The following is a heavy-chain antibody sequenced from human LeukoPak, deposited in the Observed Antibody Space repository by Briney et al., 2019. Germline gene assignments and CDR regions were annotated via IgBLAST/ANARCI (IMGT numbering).Heavy chain of an antibody. Sequence: GASVKVSCKASGYTFTGYYMHWVRQAPGQGLEWMGRINPNSGGTNYAQKFQGRVTMTRDTSISTAYMELSRLRSDDTAVYYCARSITMVRGVIITGAHYWGQGTLVTVSS. CDR1: GYTFTGYY. CDR2: INPNSGGT. J-gene: IGHJ4*02. D-gene: IGHD3-10*01. CDR3: ARSITMVRGVIITGAHY. V-gene: IGHV1-2*06.